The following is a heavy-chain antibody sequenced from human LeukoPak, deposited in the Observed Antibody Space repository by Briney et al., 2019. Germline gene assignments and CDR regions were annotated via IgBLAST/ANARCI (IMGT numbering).Heavy chain of an antibody. Sequence: SETLSLTRTVSGGSISTYYWSWIRQSAGKELEWIGRMYSSGTTNYSPSLNSRVTMSAVTSKNQISLRRTSVTAADTAVYYCAREKLYTSSWGFQHWGQGTLVIVSS. V-gene: IGHV4-4*07. D-gene: IGHD6-13*01. CDR2: MYSSGTT. CDR1: GGSISTYY. CDR3: AREKLYTSSWGFQH. J-gene: IGHJ1*01.